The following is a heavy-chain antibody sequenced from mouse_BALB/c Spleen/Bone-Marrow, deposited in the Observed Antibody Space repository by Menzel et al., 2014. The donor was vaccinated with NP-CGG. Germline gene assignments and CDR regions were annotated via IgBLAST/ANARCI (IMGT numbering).Heavy chain of an antibody. J-gene: IGHJ3*01. D-gene: IGHD2-14*01. CDR3: ARRGYDGAY. CDR2: INPRNTYS. CDR1: GYSFTSYT. V-gene: IGHV1-4*01. Sequence: QVQLQQSGAELARPGASVKMSCKASGYSFTSYTMHWVKQRPGQGLEWIAYINPRNTYSDYNQKFKDRATVTADKSSNTAYMQLSSLTSEDSAVYYCARRGYDGAYWGQGTLVTVSA.